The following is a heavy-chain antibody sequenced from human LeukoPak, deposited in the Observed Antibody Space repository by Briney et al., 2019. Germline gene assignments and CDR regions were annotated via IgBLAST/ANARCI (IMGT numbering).Heavy chain of an antibody. Sequence: ASVKVSCKASGYTFTSYDINWVRQATGQELEWMGWMNPNSGNTGYAQKFQGRVTVTADESTSTAYMELSSLRSEDTAVYYCARDFYDYVWGSAGDAFDIWGQGTMVTVSS. CDR3: ARDFYDYVWGSAGDAFDI. D-gene: IGHD3-16*01. CDR2: MNPNSGNT. V-gene: IGHV1-8*02. J-gene: IGHJ3*02. CDR1: GYTFTSYD.